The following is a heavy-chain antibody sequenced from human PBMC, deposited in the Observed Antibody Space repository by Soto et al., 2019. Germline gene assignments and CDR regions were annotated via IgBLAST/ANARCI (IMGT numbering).Heavy chain of an antibody. CDR3: ARVRGMYSSSLDP. J-gene: IGHJ5*02. V-gene: IGHV1-8*01. CDR2: MNPNSGNT. D-gene: IGHD6-13*01. Sequence: TSVKVSSEDSGYAFTSYDSNWVRQATGQGLEWMGWMNPNSGNTGYAQKFQGRVTMTRNTSISTAYMELSSLRSEDTAVYYCARVRGMYSSSLDPWGQGTLVTVSS. CDR1: GYAFTSYD.